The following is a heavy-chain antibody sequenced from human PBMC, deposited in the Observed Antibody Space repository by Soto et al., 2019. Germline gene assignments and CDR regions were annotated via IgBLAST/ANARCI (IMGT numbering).Heavy chain of an antibody. CDR3: AREGGYMAPTPISYCGMDV. Sequence: GGSLRLSCAASGFTFSSYAMHWVRQAPGKGLEWVAVISYDGSNKYYADSVKGRFTIFRDNSKNTLYLQMNSLRAEDTAVYYCAREGGYMAPTPISYCGMDVWGQGTTVTVSS. D-gene: IGHD5-12*01. J-gene: IGHJ6*02. CDR2: ISYDGSNK. CDR1: GFTFSSYA. V-gene: IGHV3-30-3*01.